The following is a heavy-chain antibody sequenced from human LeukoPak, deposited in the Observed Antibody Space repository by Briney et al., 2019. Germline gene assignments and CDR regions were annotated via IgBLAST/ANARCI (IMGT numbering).Heavy chain of an antibody. D-gene: IGHD3-3*01. J-gene: IGHJ5*02. Sequence: RASVKVSCKASEYTFTGYYMHWVRQAPGQGLEWMGWINPNSGGTNYAQKFQGRVTMTRDTSISTAYMELSRLRSDDTAVYYCARERSLRDSFDPWGQGTLVTVSS. V-gene: IGHV1-2*02. CDR1: EYTFTGYY. CDR3: ARERSLRDSFDP. CDR2: INPNSGGT.